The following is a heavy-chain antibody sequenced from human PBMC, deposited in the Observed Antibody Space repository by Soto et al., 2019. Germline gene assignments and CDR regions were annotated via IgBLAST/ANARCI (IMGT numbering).Heavy chain of an antibody. CDR2: IFHTGDT. V-gene: IGHV4-38-2*02. J-gene: IGHJ5*02. CDR3: ARDTNSLDP. Sequence: PSGTLSLTXSVSTDSMTRGLFWACIRKPPGTGLEWIGSIFHTGDTYYNPSLKSGISMSVDTSRNQFSLKLKSLTAGYTAVYYCARDTNSLDPWGQGTLVTVSS. D-gene: IGHD1-1*01. CDR1: TDSMTRGLF.